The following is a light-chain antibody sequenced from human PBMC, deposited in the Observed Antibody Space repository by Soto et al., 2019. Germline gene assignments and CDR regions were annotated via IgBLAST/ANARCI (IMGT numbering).Light chain of an antibody. Sequence: QSALTQPASVSGSPGQSITISCTGTSSDVGGYNYVSWYQQHPGKAPKLMIDDVSNRPSGVSNRFSVSKSGNTAALTISGLQAEDEADYYCSSYTSSSTPWVFGGGTKLTVL. CDR3: SSYTSSSTPWV. CDR1: SSDVGGYNY. CDR2: DVS. J-gene: IGLJ3*02. V-gene: IGLV2-14*01.